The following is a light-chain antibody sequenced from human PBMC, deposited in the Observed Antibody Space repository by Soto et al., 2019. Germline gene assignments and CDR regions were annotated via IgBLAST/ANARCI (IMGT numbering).Light chain of an antibody. V-gene: IGKV1-5*03. CDR2: KAS. CDR1: QTISSW. CDR3: QQYSTPPWT. Sequence: DIQMTQSPSTLSGSVGDRVTITCRASQTISSWLAWYQQKPGKAPKLLIYKASTLKSGVPSRFSGSGSGTEFTLTISSLQPDDFATYYCQQYSTPPWTFGHGTRVEIK. J-gene: IGKJ1*01.